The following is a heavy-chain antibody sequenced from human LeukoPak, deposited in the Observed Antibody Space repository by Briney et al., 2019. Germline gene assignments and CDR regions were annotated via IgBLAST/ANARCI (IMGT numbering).Heavy chain of an antibody. Sequence: ASVKVSCKASGNTFTTYYMHWVRQAPGQGLEWMGIIYPGDGGTSYAQKIQGRVTMTRDTSTSTVYVELSSLRSEDTAVYYCARAYRSGSPFDYWGQGTLVTVSS. CDR2: IYPGDGGT. D-gene: IGHD3-10*01. J-gene: IGHJ4*02. CDR3: ARAYRSGSPFDY. V-gene: IGHV1-46*01. CDR1: GNTFTTYY.